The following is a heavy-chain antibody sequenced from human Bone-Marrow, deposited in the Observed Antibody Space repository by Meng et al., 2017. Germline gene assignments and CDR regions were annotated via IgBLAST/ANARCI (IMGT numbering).Heavy chain of an antibody. CDR1: GFTFDDYA. D-gene: IGHD2-21*02. J-gene: IGHJ4*02. CDR2: ISWNSGSI. CDR3: AKDMSPAWGVVTAMIDY. Sequence: SLKISCAASGFTFDDYAMHWVRQAPGKGLEWVSGISWNSGSIGYADSVKGRFTISRDNAKNSLYLQMNSLRAEDTALYYCAKDMSPAWGVVTAMIDYWGQGTLVTVSS. V-gene: IGHV3-9*01.